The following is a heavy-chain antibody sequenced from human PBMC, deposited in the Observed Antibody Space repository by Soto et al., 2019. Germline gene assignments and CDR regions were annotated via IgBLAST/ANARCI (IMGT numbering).Heavy chain of an antibody. Sequence: GASVKVSCKASGYTFTSYGISWVRQAPGQGLEWMGWISAYNGNTNYAQKLQGRVTMTTDTSTSTAYMELRSLRSDDTAVYYCARVLVVQYYYGSDQRGYYGMGVWGQGTTVTVSS. D-gene: IGHD3-10*01. J-gene: IGHJ6*02. CDR1: GYTFTSYG. CDR2: ISAYNGNT. CDR3: ARVLVVQYYYGSDQRGYYGMGV. V-gene: IGHV1-18*04.